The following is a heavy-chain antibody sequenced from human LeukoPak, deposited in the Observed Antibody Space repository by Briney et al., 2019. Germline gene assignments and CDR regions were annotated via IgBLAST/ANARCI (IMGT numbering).Heavy chain of an antibody. CDR2: IYYSGST. J-gene: IGHJ4*02. CDR1: GGSISSSSYY. CDR3: ARGLGGYPRLDY. D-gene: IGHD5-12*01. V-gene: IGHV4-39*07. Sequence: PSETLSLTCTVSGGSISSSSYYWGWIRQPPGKGLEWIGSIYYSGSTYYNPSLKSRVTISVDTSKNQFSLKLSSVTAADTAVYYCARGLGGYPRLDYWGQGTLVTVSS.